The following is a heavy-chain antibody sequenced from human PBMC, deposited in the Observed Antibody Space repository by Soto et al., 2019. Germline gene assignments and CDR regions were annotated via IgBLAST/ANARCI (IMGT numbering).Heavy chain of an antibody. Sequence: QVQLVQSGAEVRKPGASVRVSCKASGYTFDAFDIHWVRPATGQGLELMGWMNPYTGETAYTQTFRGRVSMTRDTSVSTAYMELTSLTSEDSAIYFCVRQAGGASTPGDDYWGQGTLVTVSS. V-gene: IGHV1-8*01. CDR2: MNPYTGET. CDR1: GYTFDAFD. D-gene: IGHD2-15*01. CDR3: VRQAGGASTPGDDY. J-gene: IGHJ4*02.